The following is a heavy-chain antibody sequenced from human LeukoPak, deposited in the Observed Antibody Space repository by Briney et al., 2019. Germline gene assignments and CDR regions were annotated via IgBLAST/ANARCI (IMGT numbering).Heavy chain of an antibody. V-gene: IGHV3-30*04. Sequence: GGSLRLSCAASGFTFSSYAMHWVRQAPGKGLEWVAVISYDGSNKYYADSVKGRFTISRDNSKNTLYLQMNSLRAEDTAVYYCAREVVIDYWGQGTLVTVSS. J-gene: IGHJ4*02. CDR3: AREVVIDY. CDR2: ISYDGSNK. CDR1: GFTFSSYA. D-gene: IGHD3-22*01.